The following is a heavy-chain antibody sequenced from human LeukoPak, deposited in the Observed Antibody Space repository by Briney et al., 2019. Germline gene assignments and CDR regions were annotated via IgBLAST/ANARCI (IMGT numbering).Heavy chain of an antibody. CDR3: ARDRGTTGYYYLDS. CDR1: GGPITEYY. CDR2: IYHTGST. V-gene: IGHV4-59*01. J-gene: IGHJ4*02. Sequence: SETLSPTCSVSGGPITEYYWSWIRQPPGKGLEWIGYIYHTGSTNYSPSLKSRLTMSLDASRNQFSLKLVSVTAADTGVYYCARDRGTTGYYYLDSWGQGILVTVSS. D-gene: IGHD1-26*01.